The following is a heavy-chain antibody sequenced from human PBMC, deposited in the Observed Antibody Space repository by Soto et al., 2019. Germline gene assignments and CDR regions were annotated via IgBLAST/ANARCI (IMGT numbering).Heavy chain of an antibody. CDR1: GFTFSSYA. Sequence: EVQLLESGGGLVQPGGSLRLSCAASGFTFSSYAMSWVRQAPGKGLEWVSAISGSGGSTYYADSVKGRLTISRDNSKNTLYLQMNSLRAEDTAVYYCAKDAAGDDSSGYYYFDYWGQGTLVTVSS. CDR2: ISGSGGST. CDR3: AKDAAGDDSSGYYYFDY. V-gene: IGHV3-23*01. D-gene: IGHD3-22*01. J-gene: IGHJ4*02.